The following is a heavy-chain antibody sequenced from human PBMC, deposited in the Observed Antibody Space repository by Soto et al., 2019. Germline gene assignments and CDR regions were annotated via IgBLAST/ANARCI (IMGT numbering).Heavy chain of an antibody. V-gene: IGHV5-10-1*01. D-gene: IGHD2-2*02. J-gene: IGHJ6*02. CDR2: IDPSDSYT. Sequence: GASLKISCKGSGYSFTSYWISWVRQMPGKGLEWMGRIDPSDSYTNYSPSFQGHVTISADKSISTAYLQWSSLKASDTAMYYCATSVVVPAAIQDDYYYGMDVWGQGTTVTVS. CDR1: GYSFTSYW. CDR3: ATSVVVPAAIQDDYYYGMDV.